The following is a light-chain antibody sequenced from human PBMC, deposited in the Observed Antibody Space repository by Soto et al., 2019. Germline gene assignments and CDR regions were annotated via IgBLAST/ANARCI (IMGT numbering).Light chain of an antibody. V-gene: IGLV2-14*03. Sequence: QSVLTQPASVSGSPGQSITISCTGTSSDIGAYDYVSWYQHQAGKAPKLIFYGVHHRFSASKSGNTASLTISGLQTEDEADYYCVSYKSSDTLVFGGGTKVTVL. CDR1: SSDIGAYDY. CDR3: VSYKSSDTLV. J-gene: IGLJ2*01.